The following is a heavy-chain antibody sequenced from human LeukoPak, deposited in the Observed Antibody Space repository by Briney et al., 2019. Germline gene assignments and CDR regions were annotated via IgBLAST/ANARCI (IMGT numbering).Heavy chain of an antibody. CDR3: ARGQWLHDFYGMDV. Sequence: GRSLRLSCAASGFTFSSYGMHWVRQAPGKGLEWVAVIWYDGSNKYYADSVKGRFTISRDDSKNTLYLQMNSLRAEDTAVYYCARGQWLHDFYGMDVWGQGTTVTVSS. J-gene: IGHJ6*02. D-gene: IGHD3-22*01. CDR1: GFTFSSYG. V-gene: IGHV3-33*01. CDR2: IWYDGSNK.